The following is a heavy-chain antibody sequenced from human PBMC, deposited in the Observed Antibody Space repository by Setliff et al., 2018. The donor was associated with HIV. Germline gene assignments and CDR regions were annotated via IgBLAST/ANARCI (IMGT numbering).Heavy chain of an antibody. Sequence: GASVKVSCKASGYSFTGYWMHWVRQAPGQGLEWMGRINPHSGVTNYAQKFQGRVTMTRDTSIATAYMDLSRLTSDDTAVYYCAKDSDFGGTTNWFDPWGQGTPVTVSS. D-gene: IGHD3-10*01. CDR1: GYSFTGYW. CDR3: AKDSDFGGTTNWFDP. J-gene: IGHJ5*02. CDR2: INPHSGVT. V-gene: IGHV1-2*06.